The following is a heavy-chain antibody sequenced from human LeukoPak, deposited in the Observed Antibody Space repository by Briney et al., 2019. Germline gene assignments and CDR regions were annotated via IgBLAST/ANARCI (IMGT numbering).Heavy chain of an antibody. D-gene: IGHD5-18*01. Sequence: SETLSLTCTVSGASISNYYWSWIRQPPGKGLEWIGYIYYSGSTNYNPSLKSRVTISVDTSKNQFSLKLSSVTAADTAVYYCAGNRKGYSYGYALDAFDIWGQGTMVTVSS. J-gene: IGHJ3*02. CDR3: AGNRKGYSYGYALDAFDI. CDR1: GASISNYY. V-gene: IGHV4-59*01. CDR2: IYYSGST.